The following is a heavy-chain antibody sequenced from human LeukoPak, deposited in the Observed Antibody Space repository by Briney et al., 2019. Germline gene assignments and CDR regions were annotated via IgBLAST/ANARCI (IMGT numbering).Heavy chain of an antibody. D-gene: IGHD6-19*01. V-gene: IGHV3-21*01. J-gene: IGHJ5*02. CDR1: GFIFSTYS. CDR2: ISSSSGYI. Sequence: GGSLRLSCAASGFIFSTYSMNWVRQAPGKGLEWVSSISSSSGYIYYADSVKGRFTISRDNAKNSLYLQMNSLRAEDTAVYYCARVRGSSGWYSWFDPWGQGTLVTVSS. CDR3: ARVRGSSGWYSWFDP.